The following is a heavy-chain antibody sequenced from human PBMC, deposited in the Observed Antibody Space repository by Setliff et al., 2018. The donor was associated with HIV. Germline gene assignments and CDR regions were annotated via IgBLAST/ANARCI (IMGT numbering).Heavy chain of an antibody. J-gene: IGHJ4*02. V-gene: IGHV4-31*03. CDR1: GGSISSGVYY. Sequence: SETLSLTCTVSGGSISSGVYYWSWIRHHPGKALEWIGYIHYSGSIYYNPSLKSRVTISVDTSNNQVSLKLSSVTAADTAVYYCARVCPPVRYNFWSGYYPKAGYFDYWGQGALVTVSS. CDR2: IHYSGSI. CDR3: ARVCPPVRYNFWSGYYPKAGYFDY. D-gene: IGHD3-3*01.